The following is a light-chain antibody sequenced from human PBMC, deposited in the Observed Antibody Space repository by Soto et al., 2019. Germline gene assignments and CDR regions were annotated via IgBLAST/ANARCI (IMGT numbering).Light chain of an antibody. Sequence: QPVLTQSPSVSASLGASVRLTCTLSSGHSSNSIAWHQQQPEKGPRYLMKINSDGSHNKGDGIPDRFSGSSSGAERYLTISSLQSGDEADYYCQTWGTGIRVFGGGTKLTVL. CDR1: SGHSSNS. CDR3: QTWGTGIRV. CDR2: INSDGSH. V-gene: IGLV4-69*01. J-gene: IGLJ3*02.